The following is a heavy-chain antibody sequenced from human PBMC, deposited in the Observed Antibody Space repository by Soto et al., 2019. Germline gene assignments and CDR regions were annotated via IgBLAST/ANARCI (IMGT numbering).Heavy chain of an antibody. D-gene: IGHD6-13*01. CDR2: IYYSGST. Sequence: PSETLSLTCTVPGGSISSYYWSWIRQPPGKGLEWIGYIYYSGSTNYNPSLKSRVTISVDTSKNQFSLKLSSVTAADTAVYYCARGIAAAGIIFPWWFDPCGQRTLVTVSS. CDR3: ARGIAAAGIIFPWWFDP. J-gene: IGHJ5*02. CDR1: GGSISSYY. V-gene: IGHV4-59*01.